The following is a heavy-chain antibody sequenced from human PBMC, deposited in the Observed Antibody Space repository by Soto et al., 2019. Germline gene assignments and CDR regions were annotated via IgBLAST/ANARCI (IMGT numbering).Heavy chain of an antibody. Sequence: LRLSCAASGFTFSSYAMHWVRQAPGKGLEWVAVISYDGSNKYYADSVKGRFTISRDNSKNTLYLQMNSLRAEDTAVYYCAKDSWTVVPAARFDYWGQGTLVTVSS. D-gene: IGHD2-2*01. J-gene: IGHJ4*02. CDR1: GFTFSSYA. CDR3: AKDSWTVVPAARFDY. V-gene: IGHV3-30-3*01. CDR2: ISYDGSNK.